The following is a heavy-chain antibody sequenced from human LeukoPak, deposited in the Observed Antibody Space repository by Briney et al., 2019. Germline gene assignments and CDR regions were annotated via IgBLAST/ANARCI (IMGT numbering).Heavy chain of an antibody. V-gene: IGHV3-7*04. CDR1: GITLSTYW. Sequence: GGSLRLSCAASGITLSTYWMSWVRQAPGKGLEWVANIKQDGSEKNYVDSVKGRFTISRDNARNSLYLQMDSLRAEDVALYYCARGGLYWHIWGQGTMVTVSS. CDR3: ARGGLYWHI. J-gene: IGHJ3*02. D-gene: IGHD2-15*01. CDR2: IKQDGSEK.